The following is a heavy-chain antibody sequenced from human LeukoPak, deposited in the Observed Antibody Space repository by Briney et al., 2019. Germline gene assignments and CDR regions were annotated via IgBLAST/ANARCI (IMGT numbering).Heavy chain of an antibody. CDR1: GYTFTDYY. J-gene: IGHJ4*02. Sequence: ASVKVSCRASGYTFTDYYMNWVRQAPGQGLEWMGWIHPNSGGTNYAQKFQGRVTMTRDTSISTAYMELSRLTFDDTAVYYCGRKSAARKTSEFDYWGQGTLVTVSS. CDR3: GRKSAARKTSEFDY. D-gene: IGHD6-6*01. CDR2: IHPNSGGT. V-gene: IGHV1-2*02.